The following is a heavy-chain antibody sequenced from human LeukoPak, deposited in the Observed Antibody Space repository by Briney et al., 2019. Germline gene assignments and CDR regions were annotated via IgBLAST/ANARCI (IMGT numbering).Heavy chain of an antibody. V-gene: IGHV5-51*01. CDR3: ARYSGYDWEYAFDI. CDR1: GYRVLDYW. CDR2: IYPGDSDT. J-gene: IGHJ3*02. Sequence: GESLKISCKAYGYRVLDYWIGWVRQTPGKGLEWMGIIYPGDSDTRYSPSFQGQVTISADKSISTAYLQWSSLKASDTAMYYCARYSGYDWEYAFDIWGQGTMVTVSS. D-gene: IGHD5-12*01.